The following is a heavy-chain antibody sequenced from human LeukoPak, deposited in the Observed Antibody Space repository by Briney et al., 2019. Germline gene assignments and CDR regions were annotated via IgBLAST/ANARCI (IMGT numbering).Heavy chain of an antibody. CDR2: IIPTLGIA. D-gene: IGHD1-26*01. CDR1: GYTFSSYA. J-gene: IGHJ4*02. Sequence: SVKVSCKASGYTFSSYAISWVRQAPGQGLEWMGRIIPTLGIANYAQKFQGRVTITADKSTSTAYMELSSLRSEDTAVYYCARDQEWEQWTSIDYWGQGTLVTVSS. V-gene: IGHV1-69*04. CDR3: ARDQEWEQWTSIDY.